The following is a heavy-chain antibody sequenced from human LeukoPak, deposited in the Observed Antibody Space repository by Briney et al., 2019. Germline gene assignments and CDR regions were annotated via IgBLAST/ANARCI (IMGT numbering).Heavy chain of an antibody. J-gene: IGHJ4*02. V-gene: IGHV1-8*02. D-gene: IGHD3-22*01. CDR3: ARPQNYDRSGFDY. CDR2: MNPNSGDP. Sequence: ASVKVSCKASGYTFTGYYMHWVRQAPGQGLEWMGWMNPNSGDPTYGQKFQGRVTMTRNTSISTAYMELSSLRSEDTAVYYCARPQNYDRSGFDYWGQGTLVTVSS. CDR1: GYTFTGYY.